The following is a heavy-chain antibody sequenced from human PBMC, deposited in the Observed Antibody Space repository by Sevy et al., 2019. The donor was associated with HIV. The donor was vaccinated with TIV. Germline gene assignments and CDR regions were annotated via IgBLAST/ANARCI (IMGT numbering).Heavy chain of an antibody. J-gene: IGHJ5*02. CDR2: IRSKAYGGTT. Sequence: GGSLRLSCTASGFTFGDYAMSWFRQAPGKGLEWVGFIRSKAYGGTTEYAASVRGRITISKDDSKSIAYLQMNSLKTEDTDVYYCSGDVDYDYVWGSYRPFMSASNWFDPWGQGTLVTVSS. V-gene: IGHV3-49*03. CDR1: GFTFGDYA. CDR3: SGDVDYDYVWGSYRPFMSASNWFDP. D-gene: IGHD3-16*01.